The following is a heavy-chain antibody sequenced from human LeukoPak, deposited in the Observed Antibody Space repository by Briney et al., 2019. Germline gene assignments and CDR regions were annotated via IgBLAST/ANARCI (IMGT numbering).Heavy chain of an antibody. Sequence: ETLSLTCTVSGCSISSYYWSWIRQPAGKGLEWIGRIYTRGSTNYNPSLKSRVTMSADMSKNQFSLKLSSVTAADAAVYYCAGEGHYYDSTGYYYGGEDYWGQGTLVTVSS. CDR2: IYTRGST. CDR3: AGEGHYYDSTGYYYGGEDY. CDR1: GCSISSYY. D-gene: IGHD3-22*01. J-gene: IGHJ4*02. V-gene: IGHV4-4*07.